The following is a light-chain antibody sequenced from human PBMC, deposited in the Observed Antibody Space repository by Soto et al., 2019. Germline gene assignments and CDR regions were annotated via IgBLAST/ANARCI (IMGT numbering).Light chain of an antibody. CDR3: QKHNSFSIT. V-gene: IGKV1-5*03. J-gene: IGKJ5*01. CDR1: QSFDVW. Sequence: DIQMTQSPSILSASVGDRVTITCRASQSFDVWLAWYQHKPGGAPKLLIYKASSLESGVPSRFSGSGSGTEFTLTINSLQADDFATYYCQKHNSFSITFGQGTQLEIK. CDR2: KAS.